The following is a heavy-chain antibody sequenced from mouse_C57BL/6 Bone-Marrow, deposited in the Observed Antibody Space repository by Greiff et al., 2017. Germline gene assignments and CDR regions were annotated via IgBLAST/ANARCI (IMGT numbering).Heavy chain of an antibody. D-gene: IGHD1-1*01. Sequence: VQLQQSGPELVKPGASVKIPCKASGYTFTDYNMDWVKQSHGKSLEWIGAIHPNNGGTIYNQKFKGKATLTVDKSSSTAYMELRSLTSEDTAVYYCARGRGSSYDWFAYWGQGTLVTVSA. CDR1: GYTFTDYN. J-gene: IGHJ3*01. V-gene: IGHV1-18*01. CDR2: IHPNNGGT. CDR3: ARGRGSSYDWFAY.